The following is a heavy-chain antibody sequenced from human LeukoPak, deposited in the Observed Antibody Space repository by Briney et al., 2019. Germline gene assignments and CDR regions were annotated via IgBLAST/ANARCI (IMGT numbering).Heavy chain of an antibody. J-gene: IGHJ3*02. V-gene: IGHV5-51*01. CDR2: IYPGDSDT. CDR3: ARHLIVRYQLDPDDAFDI. D-gene: IGHD2-2*01. Sequence: GVSLKISCKGSGYSFTSYWIGWVRQMPGKGLEWMGIIYPGDSDTRYSPSFQGRVTISADKSISTAYLQWSSLKASDTAMYYCARHLIVRYQLDPDDAFDIWGQGTMVTVSS. CDR1: GYSFTSYW.